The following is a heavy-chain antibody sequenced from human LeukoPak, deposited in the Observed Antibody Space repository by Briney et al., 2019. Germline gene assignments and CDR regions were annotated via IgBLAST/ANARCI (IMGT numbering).Heavy chain of an antibody. CDR1: GGSISSYY. D-gene: IGHD3-10*01. CDR2: IYYSGST. CDR3: ARDAGSGSYYGRREDAFDI. V-gene: IGHV4-59*12. J-gene: IGHJ3*02. Sequence: PSETLSLTCTVSGGSISSYYWSWIRQPPGKGLEWIGYIYYSGSTNYNPSLKSRVTISVDTSKNQFSLKLSSVTAADTAVYYCARDAGSGSYYGRREDAFDIWGQGTMVTVSS.